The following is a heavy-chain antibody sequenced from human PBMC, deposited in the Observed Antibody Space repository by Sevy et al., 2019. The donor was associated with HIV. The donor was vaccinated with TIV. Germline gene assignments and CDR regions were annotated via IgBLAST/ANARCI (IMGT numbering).Heavy chain of an antibody. V-gene: IGHV5-51*01. CDR1: GYSFTSYW. CDR3: ARRGYSGYDRWYNWFDP. Sequence: GESLKISCKGSGYSFTSYWIGWVRQMPGKGLEWMGIIYPGDSDTRHSPSFQGQVTISADKSISTAYLQWSSLKASDTAMYYCARRGYSGYDRWYNWFDPWGQGTLVTVSS. CDR2: IYPGDSDT. D-gene: IGHD5-12*01. J-gene: IGHJ5*02.